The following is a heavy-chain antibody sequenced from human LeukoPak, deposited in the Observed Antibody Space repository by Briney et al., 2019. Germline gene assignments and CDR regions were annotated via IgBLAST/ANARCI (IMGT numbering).Heavy chain of an antibody. Sequence: KPSETLSLTCTVSGGSIGSYYWSWIRQPAGKGLEWIGRVHTGGSTNYSPSLKSRVTMSVDTSKNQFSLNLSSVTAADTAVYYCAREFVVLVVATPPWFDPWGPGTLVTVSS. CDR2: VHTGGST. D-gene: IGHD2-15*01. V-gene: IGHV4-4*07. CDR3: AREFVVLVVATPPWFDP. CDR1: GGSIGSYY. J-gene: IGHJ5*02.